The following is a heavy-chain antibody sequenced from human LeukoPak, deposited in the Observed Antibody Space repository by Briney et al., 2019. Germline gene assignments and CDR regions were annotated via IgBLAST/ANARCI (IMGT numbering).Heavy chain of an antibody. V-gene: IGHV4-39*01. J-gene: IGHJ4*02. CDR3: ARHYCSGSSCYGLGY. CDR2: ILYSGST. Sequence: PSETLSLTCSVSGGSISSSDYQWSWIRQPPGKGLEWIGTILYSGSTSYNPSVESRVTISADVSKNQFSLRLSSVTAADTAVYYCARHYCSGSSCYGLGYWGQGTLVTVSS. CDR1: GGSISSSDYQ. D-gene: IGHD2-15*01.